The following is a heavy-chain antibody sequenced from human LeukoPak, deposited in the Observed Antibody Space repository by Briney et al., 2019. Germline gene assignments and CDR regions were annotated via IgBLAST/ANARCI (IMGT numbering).Heavy chain of an antibody. CDR1: GGSISSYY. J-gene: IGHJ4*02. CDR2: IYYSGST. D-gene: IGHD6-19*01. CDR3: ARDRGGYSSGCLDY. V-gene: IGHV4-59*12. Sequence: PSETLSLTCTGSGGSISSYYWSWIRQPPGKGLEWIGYIYYSGSTNYNPSLKSRVTISVDTYKNQFSLKLSSVTAADTAVYYCARDRGGYSSGCLDYWGQGALVTVSS.